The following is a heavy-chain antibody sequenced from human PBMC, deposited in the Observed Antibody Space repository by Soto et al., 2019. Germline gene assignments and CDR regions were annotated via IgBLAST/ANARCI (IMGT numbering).Heavy chain of an antibody. CDR2: INPNSGGT. CDR1: GYTFTGYY. V-gene: IGHV1-2*04. CDR3: ARGSSGWQHYYYYMDV. Sequence: QVQLVQSGAEVKKPGASVKVSCKASGYTFTGYYMHWVRQAPGQGLEWMGWINPNSGGTNYAQKFQGWVTMTRDTSISTAYMELSRLRSDDTAVYYCARGSSGWQHYYYYMDVWGKGTTVTVSS. D-gene: IGHD6-19*01. J-gene: IGHJ6*03.